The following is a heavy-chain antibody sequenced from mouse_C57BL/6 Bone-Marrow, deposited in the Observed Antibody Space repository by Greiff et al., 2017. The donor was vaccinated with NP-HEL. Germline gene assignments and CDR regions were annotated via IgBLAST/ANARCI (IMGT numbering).Heavy chain of an antibody. CDR2: INPNNGGT. CDR3: ARSGVFYYAMDY. J-gene: IGHJ4*01. V-gene: IGHV1-18*01. D-gene: IGHD3-2*02. CDR1: GYTFTDYN. Sequence: EVKLQQSGPELVKPGASVKIPCKASGYTFTDYNMDWVKQSHGKSLEWIGDINPNNGGTIYNQKFKGKATLTVDKSSSTAYMELRSLTSEDTAVYYCARSGVFYYAMDYWGQGTSVTVSS.